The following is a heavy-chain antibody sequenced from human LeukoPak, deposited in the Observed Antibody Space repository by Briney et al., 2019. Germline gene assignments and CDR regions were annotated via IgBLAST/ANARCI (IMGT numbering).Heavy chain of an antibody. CDR2: IYYTGNT. J-gene: IGHJ6*03. D-gene: IGHD3-10*01. CDR3: VRHQEGMVRGVLYYMDV. Sequence: PSETLSLTCSVSGDTISTSDHYWGWIRQPPGKGLEWIGSIYYTGNTYYNPSLKSRVTISVDTSKNQFSLELSSVTAADTAVYYCVRHQEGMVRGVLYYMDVWGTGTTVTISS. CDR1: GDTISTSDHY. V-gene: IGHV4-39*01.